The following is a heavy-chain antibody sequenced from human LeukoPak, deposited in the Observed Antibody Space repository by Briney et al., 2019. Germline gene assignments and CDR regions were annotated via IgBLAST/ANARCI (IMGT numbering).Heavy chain of an antibody. D-gene: IGHD1-1*01. CDR1: GDSVSSNSAA. CDR2: TYYRSKWYN. CDR3: AAQLGERLPGDY. V-gene: IGHV6-1*01. J-gene: IGHJ4*02. Sequence: SQTLSLTCAISGDSVSSNSAAWNWIRQSPSRGLEWLGRTYYRSKWYNDYTVSVKSRITINPDTSKNQFSLKLSSVTAADTAVYYCAAQLGERLPGDYWGQGTLVTVSS.